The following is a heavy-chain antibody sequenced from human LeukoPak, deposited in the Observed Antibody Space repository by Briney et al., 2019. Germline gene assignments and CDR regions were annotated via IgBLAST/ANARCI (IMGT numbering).Heavy chain of an antibody. CDR2: IYYSGST. V-gene: IGHV4-59*01. D-gene: IGHD6-13*01. CDR3: ARVKIASLDY. J-gene: IGHJ4*02. CDR1: GGSISSYY. Sequence: SETLSLTCTVSGGSISSYYWSWIRQPPGKGLEWIGYIYYSGSTNYNPSLKSRVTISVDTSKNQFSLKLSSVTAADTAVYYCARVKIASLDYWGQGTLVTVSS.